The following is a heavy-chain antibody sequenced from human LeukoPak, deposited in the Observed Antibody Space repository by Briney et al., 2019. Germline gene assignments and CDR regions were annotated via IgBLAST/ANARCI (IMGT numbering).Heavy chain of an antibody. V-gene: IGHV1-2*02. D-gene: IGHD3-10*01. CDR2: INPNSGGT. CDR3: ATEGKMVRGVYTDY. Sequence: GASVKVSCKASGYTFTGYYMHWVRQAPGQGLEWMGWINPNSGGTNYAQKLQGRVTMTRDTSISTAYMELSSLRSEDTAVYYCATEGKMVRGVYTDYWGQGTLVTVSS. CDR1: GYTFTGYY. J-gene: IGHJ4*02.